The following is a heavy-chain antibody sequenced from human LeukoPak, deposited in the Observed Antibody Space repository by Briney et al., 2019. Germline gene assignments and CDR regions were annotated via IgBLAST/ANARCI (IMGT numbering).Heavy chain of an antibody. CDR1: GFTFSSYW. CDR2: ISGDGVST. V-gene: IGHV3-43*02. CDR3: AKESGKFDY. J-gene: IGHJ4*02. Sequence: SGGSLRLSCAASGFTFSSYWMHWVRQAPGKGLEWVSLISGDGVSTFYADSVKGRFSISRDNSKNSLYLEMNSLRTEDAAMYYCAKESGKFDYWGQGTLVAVSS.